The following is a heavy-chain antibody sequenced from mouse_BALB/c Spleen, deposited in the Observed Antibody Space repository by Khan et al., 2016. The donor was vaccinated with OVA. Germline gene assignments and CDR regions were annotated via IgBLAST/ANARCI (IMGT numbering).Heavy chain of an antibody. V-gene: IGHV1S136*01. D-gene: IGHD4-1*01. CDR3: AREASSWDFSFPY. Sequence: VPLQQSGPELVEPGASVKMSCKASGYTFTNYVIHWVKQKPGQGLEWIGYINPYNAGTRYNEKFKGKATLTSDISSTTAYMELSSLTSEYSAVYYCAREASSWDFSFPYWGQGTLVTVSA. CDR1: GYTFTNYV. J-gene: IGHJ3*01. CDR2: INPYNAGT.